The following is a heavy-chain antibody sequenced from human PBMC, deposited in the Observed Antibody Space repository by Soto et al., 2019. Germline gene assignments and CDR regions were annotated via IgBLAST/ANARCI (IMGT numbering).Heavy chain of an antibody. CDR2: INHLGTT. J-gene: IGHJ6*02. V-gene: IGHV4-34*01. D-gene: IGHD2-2*03. Sequence: SETLSLTCAVYGGPFSGYYWSWIRQSPGRGLQWIGEINHLGTTNYNPSLKSRVTISVDTSKNQFSLKLSSVTAADTAVYYCARLNGYCVSTGCHGYYGTDVWGQGTTVTVSS. CDR1: GGPFSGYY. CDR3: ARLNGYCVSTGCHGYYGTDV.